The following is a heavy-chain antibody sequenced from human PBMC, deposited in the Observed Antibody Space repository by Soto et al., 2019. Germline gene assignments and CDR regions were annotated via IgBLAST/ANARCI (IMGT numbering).Heavy chain of an antibody. D-gene: IGHD3-3*01. J-gene: IGHJ6*02. CDR3: ARANYDFWSGYHYYYYGMDV. CDR2: IYSGGST. CDR1: GFTVSSNY. Sequence: GGSLRLSCAASGFTVSSNYMSWVRQAPGKGLEWVSVIYSGGSTYYADSVKGRFTISRDNSKNTLYLQMNSLRAEDTAVYYCARANYDFWSGYHYYYYGMDVWGQGTTVTVSS. V-gene: IGHV3-53*01.